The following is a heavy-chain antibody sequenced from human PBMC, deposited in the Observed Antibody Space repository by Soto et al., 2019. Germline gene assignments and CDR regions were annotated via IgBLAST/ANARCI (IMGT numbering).Heavy chain of an antibody. Sequence: ASVKVSCKASRGTFSSYAISWVRQAPGQGLEWMGGIIPIFGTANYAQKFQGRVTITADESTSTAYMELSSLRSEDTAVYYCVRAWISAVDDAFDIWGQGTMVTVSS. J-gene: IGHJ3*02. V-gene: IGHV1-69*13. CDR1: RGTFSSYA. CDR3: VRAWISAVDDAFDI. D-gene: IGHD1-1*01. CDR2: IIPIFGTA.